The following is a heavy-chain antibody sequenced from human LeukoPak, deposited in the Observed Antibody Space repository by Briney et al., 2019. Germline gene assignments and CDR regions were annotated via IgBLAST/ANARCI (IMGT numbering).Heavy chain of an antibody. CDR2: ITPIFGTA. V-gene: IGHV1-69*05. D-gene: IGHD1-14*01. CDR3: ASANRALSGYYYYMDV. J-gene: IGHJ6*03. Sequence: VAPVKVSCKASGGTFSSYAISWVRQAPGQGLEWMGGITPIFGTANYAQEFQGRVTITTDESTSTAYMELSSLRSEDTAVYYCASANRALSGYYYYMDVWGKGTTATVSS. CDR1: GGTFSSYA.